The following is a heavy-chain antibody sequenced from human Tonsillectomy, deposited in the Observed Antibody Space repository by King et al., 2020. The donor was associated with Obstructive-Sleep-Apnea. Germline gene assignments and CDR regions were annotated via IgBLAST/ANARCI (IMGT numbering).Heavy chain of an antibody. Sequence: LQLQESGPGLVKPSETLSLTCTVSGGSISSSSYYWGWIRQPPGKGLEWIGSIYYSGSTYYNPSLKSRVTISVDTSKNQFSLKLSSVTAADTAVYYCARDDSGWYQIFDYWGQGTLVTVSS. CDR3: ARDDSGWYQIFDY. D-gene: IGHD6-19*01. CDR1: GGSISSSSYY. V-gene: IGHV4-39*07. CDR2: IYYSGST. J-gene: IGHJ4*02.